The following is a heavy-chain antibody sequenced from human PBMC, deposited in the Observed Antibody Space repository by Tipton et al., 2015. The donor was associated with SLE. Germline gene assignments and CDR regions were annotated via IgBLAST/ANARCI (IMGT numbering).Heavy chain of an antibody. CDR1: GDSISSSSYY. Sequence: TLSLTCTVSGDSISSSSYYWGWIRQPPGKGLEWIGSISYTENTYYDPSLKSRVTISVDTSKIQFSLYLSSVTAADTAVYHCARLSEFSRNWYFDLWGRGTLVTVSS. CDR2: ISYTENT. D-gene: IGHD1-14*01. J-gene: IGHJ2*01. CDR3: ARLSEFSRNWYFDL. V-gene: IGHV4-39*01.